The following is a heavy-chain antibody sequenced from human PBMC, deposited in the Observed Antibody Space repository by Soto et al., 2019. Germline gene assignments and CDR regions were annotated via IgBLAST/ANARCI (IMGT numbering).Heavy chain of an antibody. J-gene: IGHJ5*01. CDR1: GYTFASYD. CDR2: MNPNRNNT. V-gene: IGHV1-8*01. D-gene: IGHD2-21*01. CDR3: ARSDGYHFNWLDS. Sequence: QVQLVQSGAEVKTPGASVKVSCKASGYTFASYDMNWVRQAPGQGLEWMGWMNPNRNNTGYAQKFQGRLTMTRDIALSIAHMELSSLRNEDTAVYYCARSDGYHFNWLDSWGQGTLVTVSA.